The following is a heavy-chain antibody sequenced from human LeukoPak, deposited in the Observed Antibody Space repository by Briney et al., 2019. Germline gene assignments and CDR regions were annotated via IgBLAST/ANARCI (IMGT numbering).Heavy chain of an antibody. J-gene: IGHJ4*02. CDR2: ISNNGGST. Sequence: GGSLRLSCAASGFTFSRYSMHWVRQAPGKGLEYVSAISNNGGSTYYAKSVKGRFTISRDNSKNTLYLQMGSLRAEDMAVYYCARTSIAARESDYWGQGTLVTVSS. CDR1: GFTFSRYS. V-gene: IGHV3-64*01. D-gene: IGHD6-6*01. CDR3: ARTSIAARESDY.